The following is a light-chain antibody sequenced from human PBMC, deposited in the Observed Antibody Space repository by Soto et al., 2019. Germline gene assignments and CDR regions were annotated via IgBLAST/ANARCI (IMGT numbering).Light chain of an antibody. CDR3: MQALHTRT. J-gene: IGKJ1*01. Sequence: DIVMTQSPLSLPVTPGEPASISCRSSQSLLHNNGYNYLDWYLQKPGQSPQLLIYLGSHRASGVPDRFSGSGSGTDFTLKISGVEAEDVGVYYCMQALHTRTFGQGTKV. CDR1: QSLLHNNGYNY. V-gene: IGKV2-28*01. CDR2: LGS.